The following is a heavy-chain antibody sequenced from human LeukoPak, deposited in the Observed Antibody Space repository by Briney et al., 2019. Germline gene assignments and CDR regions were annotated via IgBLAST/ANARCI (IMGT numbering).Heavy chain of an antibody. V-gene: IGHV3-30*04. D-gene: IGHD6-25*01. CDR1: GSTFSNYL. Sequence: GGSLRLSCTASGSTFSNYLMHWVRQAPGEGLDWVAVIIENGRNQYYADSVKVRFTISRDNSKNTLFLQMNSLRPEDTARYFCARVQGGGYRTADSWGQGTLVSVSS. J-gene: IGHJ4*02. CDR2: IIENGRNQ. CDR3: ARVQGGGYRTADS.